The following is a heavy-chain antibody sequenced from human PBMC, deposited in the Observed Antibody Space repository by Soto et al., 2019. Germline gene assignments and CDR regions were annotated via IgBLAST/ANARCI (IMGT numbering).Heavy chain of an antibody. CDR1: GGSVSSGSYY. V-gene: IGHV4-61*01. Sequence: KTSETLSLTCTVSGGSVSSGSYYWSWIRQPPGKGLEWIGYIYYSGSTNYNPSLKSRVTISVDTSKNQFSLKLSSVTAADTAVYYCARVCSSTSCYRNYYYYGMDVWGQGTTVTVSS. J-gene: IGHJ6*02. CDR3: ARVCSSTSCYRNYYYYGMDV. CDR2: IYYSGST. D-gene: IGHD2-2*01.